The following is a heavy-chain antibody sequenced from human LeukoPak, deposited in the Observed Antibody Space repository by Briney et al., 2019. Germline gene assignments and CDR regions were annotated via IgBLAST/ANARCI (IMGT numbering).Heavy chain of an antibody. CDR2: ISAYNGNT. D-gene: IGHD3-22*01. CDR1: GYTFTGYY. CDR3: ARGIPPRRDYDSRGYYSYYFDY. V-gene: IGHV1-18*04. Sequence: ASAKVSCKASGYTFTGYYMQWVRQAPGQGLEWMGWISAYNGNTNYSQKLQGRVTMTTDTSTSTAYMELRSLRSDDTAVYYCARGIPPRRDYDSRGYYSYYFDYWGQGTLVTASS. J-gene: IGHJ4*02.